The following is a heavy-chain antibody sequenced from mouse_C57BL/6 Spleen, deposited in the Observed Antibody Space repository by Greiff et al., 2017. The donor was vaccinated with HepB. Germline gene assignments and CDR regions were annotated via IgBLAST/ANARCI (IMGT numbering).Heavy chain of an antibody. CDR3: ARYYDYDDVYWYFDV. Sequence: EVQLQQSGPELVKPGASVKIPCKASGYTFTDYNMDWVKQSHGKSLEWIGDINPNNGGTIYNQKFKGKATLTVDKSSSTAYMELRSLTSEDTAVYYCARYYDYDDVYWYFDVWGTGTTVTVSS. V-gene: IGHV1-18*01. J-gene: IGHJ1*03. CDR2: INPNNGGT. D-gene: IGHD2-4*01. CDR1: GYTFTDYN.